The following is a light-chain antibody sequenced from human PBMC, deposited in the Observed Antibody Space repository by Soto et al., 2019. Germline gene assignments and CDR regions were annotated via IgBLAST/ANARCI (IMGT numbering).Light chain of an antibody. CDR2: GAS. V-gene: IGKV3-20*01. CDR1: QSVSSSY. J-gene: IGKJ1*01. CDR3: QQYGSSPT. Sequence: EIVLTQSPGTLSLSPGERATLSCRASQSVSSSYLAWYQQKSGQAPRLLIYGASSRATGIPDRFSGSGSGTDFTLTINRLEPEDFAVYYFQQYGSSPTFGQGTKVEIK.